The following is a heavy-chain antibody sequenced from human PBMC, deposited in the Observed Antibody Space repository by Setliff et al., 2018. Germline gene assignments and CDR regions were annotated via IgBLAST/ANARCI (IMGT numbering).Heavy chain of an antibody. CDR2: ISPHTGNT. D-gene: IGHD2-8*01. CDR1: GYNFAESI. CDR3: SRLVRFCTRTACQRLSGGEF. J-gene: IGHJ4*02. Sequence: ASVKVSCKASGYNFAESIVSWVRQAPGQGLEWMGWISPHTGNTYYTPKLHGRVTLTTDTSASTAYMELRSLGSDDTAVYYCSRLVRFCTRTACQRLSGGEFWGQGTLVTV. V-gene: IGHV1-18*01.